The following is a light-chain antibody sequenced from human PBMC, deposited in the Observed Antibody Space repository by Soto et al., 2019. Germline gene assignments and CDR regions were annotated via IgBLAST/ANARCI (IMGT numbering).Light chain of an antibody. Sequence: QSALTQPASVSGSPGQSITISCTGTSSDVGNYNLVSWYQQHPGKAPKLMIYEGSKRPSGVSNRFSGSKSDNTASLTISGLQAKDEAHYYCCSYARGSTYVFGTGTKLTVL. CDR1: SSDVGNYNL. J-gene: IGLJ1*01. CDR2: EGS. CDR3: CSYARGSTYV. V-gene: IGLV2-23*01.